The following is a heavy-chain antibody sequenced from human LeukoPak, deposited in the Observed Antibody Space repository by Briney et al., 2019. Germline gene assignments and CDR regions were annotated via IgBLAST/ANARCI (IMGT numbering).Heavy chain of an antibody. CDR1: GYTFTSYY. V-gene: IGHV1-46*01. CDR2: INPSGGST. D-gene: IGHD6-6*01. Sequence: ASVKVSCKASGYTFTSYYMHWVRQAPGQGLEWMGIINPSGGSTSYAQRFQGRVTMTRDTSTSTVYMELSSLRSDDTAVYYCARTAARRFDYWGQGTLVTVSS. CDR3: ARTAARRFDY. J-gene: IGHJ4*02.